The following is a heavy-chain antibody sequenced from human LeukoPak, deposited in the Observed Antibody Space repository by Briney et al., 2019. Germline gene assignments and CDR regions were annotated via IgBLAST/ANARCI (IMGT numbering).Heavy chain of an antibody. J-gene: IGHJ4*02. CDR1: GFAFSSYW. CDR2: IDGDGTTT. CDR3: ARLQFDY. V-gene: IGHV3-74*03. Sequence: GGSLRLSCATSGFAFSSYWMLWVRQAAGKGLEWVSRIDGDGTTTTYADSVKGRFTISRDNEKNILYLHMNSLRVEDTATYFCARLQFDYWGQGILVTVSS.